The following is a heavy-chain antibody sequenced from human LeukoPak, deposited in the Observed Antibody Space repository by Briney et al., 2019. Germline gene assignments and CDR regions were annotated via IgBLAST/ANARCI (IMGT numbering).Heavy chain of an antibody. CDR2: IYYTGTT. V-gene: IGHV4-59*01. D-gene: IGHD3-16*01. CDR3: ARVVGGVGLDY. Sequence: PSETLSLTCTVSGGSLSGYYLTWIRQPPGEALEYIGCIYYTGTTNYNPSLNSRVTISVDTSKNPFALKLSSVTAADTAVYYCARVVGGVGLDYWGQGTLVTVSS. J-gene: IGHJ4*02. CDR1: GGSLSGYY.